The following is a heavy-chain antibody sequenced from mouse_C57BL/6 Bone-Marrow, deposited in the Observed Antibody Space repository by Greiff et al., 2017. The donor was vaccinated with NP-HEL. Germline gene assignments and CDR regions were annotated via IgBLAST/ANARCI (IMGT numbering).Heavy chain of an antibody. CDR3: ARGGVYFNWYFDV. CDR1: GYTFTSYW. Sequence: QVQLQQPGAELVKPGASVQLSCKASGYTFTSYWMQWVKQRPGQGLEWIGEIDPSDSYSNSNQKFKGKATLTVDTSSSTAYMQLSSLTSEDSAVYYCARGGVYFNWYFDVWGTGTTVTVSS. CDR2: IDPSDSYS. V-gene: IGHV1-50*01. D-gene: IGHD2-1*01. J-gene: IGHJ1*03.